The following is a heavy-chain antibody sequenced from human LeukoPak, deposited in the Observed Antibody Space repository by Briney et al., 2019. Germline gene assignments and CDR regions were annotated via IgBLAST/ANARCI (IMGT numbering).Heavy chain of an antibody. CDR1: GFTFSGYI. CDR2: ISSSSNTI. D-gene: IGHD6-19*01. J-gene: IGHJ4*02. Sequence: GGSLRLSCAASGFTFSGYIMNWVRQAPGKGLEWVSFISSSSNTIYYADSVKGRFTVSRDNAKGSLYLQMNSLRAEDTAVYYCARDQWLDYWGQGTLVTVSS. V-gene: IGHV3-48*01. CDR3: ARDQWLDY.